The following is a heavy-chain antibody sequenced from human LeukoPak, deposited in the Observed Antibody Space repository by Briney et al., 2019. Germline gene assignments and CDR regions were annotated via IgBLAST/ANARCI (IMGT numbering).Heavy chain of an antibody. Sequence: GGSLRLSCAASGFTFSSYSMNWVRQAPGKGLEWVSYISSSSSTIYYADSVKGRFTISRDNAKNSLYLQMNSLRDEDTAVYYCARDLAKGYSSGWYLPFDYWGQGTLVTVSS. CDR1: GFTFSSYS. J-gene: IGHJ4*02. V-gene: IGHV3-48*02. CDR3: ARDLAKGYSSGWYLPFDY. D-gene: IGHD6-19*01. CDR2: ISSSSSTI.